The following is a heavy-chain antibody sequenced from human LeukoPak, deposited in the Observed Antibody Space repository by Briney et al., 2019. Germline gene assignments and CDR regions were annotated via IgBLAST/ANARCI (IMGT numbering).Heavy chain of an antibody. D-gene: IGHD3-3*01. CDR1: GFTFNSYA. CDR3: AKQGIWSGYYFDY. Sequence: TGGSLGLSCAASGFTFNSYAMSWVRQAPGKGLEGVSTISGSGGTTYYADSVKGRFTISRDNSKNTLYLQVNSLRAEDTAVYYCAKQGIWSGYYFDYWGQGTLVTVSS. J-gene: IGHJ4*02. V-gene: IGHV3-23*01. CDR2: ISGSGGTT.